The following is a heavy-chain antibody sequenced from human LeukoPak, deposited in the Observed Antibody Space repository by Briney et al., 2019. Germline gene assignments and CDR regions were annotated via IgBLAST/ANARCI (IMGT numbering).Heavy chain of an antibody. V-gene: IGHV3-30-3*01. J-gene: IGHJ4*02. CDR3: ARGGANDQYDYSGFYTRYFDY. CDR1: GFTSSNYA. D-gene: IGHD3-22*01. CDR2: ISNDGTNK. Sequence: GGSLRLSCAASGFTSSNYAVHWVRQAPGKGLEWVAVISNDGTNKYYADSVKGRFTISRDNPKNTLDLQMTSLRAEDTAVYYCARGGANDQYDYSGFYTRYFDYWGQGTLVTVSS.